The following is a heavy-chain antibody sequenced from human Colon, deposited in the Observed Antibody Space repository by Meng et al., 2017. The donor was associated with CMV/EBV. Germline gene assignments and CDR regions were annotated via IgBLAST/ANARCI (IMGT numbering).Heavy chain of an antibody. CDR2: INSDGST. CDR3: ARDPQYEGY. V-gene: IGHV3-53*01. D-gene: IGHD2-8*01. CDR1: GCNVSSNY. Sequence: LILSYAASGCNVSSNYMSWVRQGPGKGLEWVSVINSDGSTYYAGSVKGRFTISRDNSKNTLYLQMNSVRAEDTAVYCCARDPQYEGYWGQGTLVTVSS. J-gene: IGHJ4*02.